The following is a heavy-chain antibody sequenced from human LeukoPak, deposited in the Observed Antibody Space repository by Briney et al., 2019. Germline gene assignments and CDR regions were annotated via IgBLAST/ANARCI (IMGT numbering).Heavy chain of an antibody. V-gene: IGHV1-24*01. CDR3: ATREWELLGFDY. Sequence: GASVKASCKVSGYTLTELSMHWVRQAPGKGLEWMGGFDPEDGETIYAQKFQGRVTTTEDTSTDTAYMELSSLRSEDTAVYYCATREWELLGFDYWGQGTLVTVSS. CDR2: FDPEDGET. CDR1: GYTLTELS. J-gene: IGHJ4*02. D-gene: IGHD1-26*01.